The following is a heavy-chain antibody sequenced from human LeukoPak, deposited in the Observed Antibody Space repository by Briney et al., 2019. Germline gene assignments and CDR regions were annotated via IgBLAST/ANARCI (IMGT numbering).Heavy chain of an antibody. D-gene: IGHD6-19*01. CDR1: GGSISNYY. V-gene: IGHV4-59*01. Sequence: SETLSLTCTVSGGSISNYYWSWIRQPPGKGLEWIGYIYYSGSTNYNPSLKSRVTISVDTSKNQFSLKLSSVTAADTAVYYCARARYSSGWLYFDYWGQGTLVTVSS. J-gene: IGHJ4*02. CDR2: IYYSGST. CDR3: ARARYSSGWLYFDY.